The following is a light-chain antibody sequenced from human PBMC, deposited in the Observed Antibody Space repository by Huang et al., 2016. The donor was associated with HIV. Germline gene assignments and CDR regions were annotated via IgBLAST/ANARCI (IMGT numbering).Light chain of an antibody. Sequence: EVVMTQSPATLSVSPGEGATLSCRASQSVDNYLAWYQQKPGQAPRLLIYGASTRAAVIPARFSGSGSGTEFTLTISNLQSEDFAIYYCQQYNKWPPNTFGQGTKLQIK. CDR1: QSVDNY. CDR3: QQYNKWPPNT. V-gene: IGKV3-15*01. CDR2: GAS. J-gene: IGKJ2*01.